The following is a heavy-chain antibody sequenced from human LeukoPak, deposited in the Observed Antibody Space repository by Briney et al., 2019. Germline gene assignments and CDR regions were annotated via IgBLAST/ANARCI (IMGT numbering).Heavy chain of an antibody. J-gene: IGHJ3*02. CDR3: AEGDPDAFDI. V-gene: IGHV4-34*01. Sequence: SETLSLTRALYGGSLSGYYWSWIRQPPGKGVQWLGEINHSGSTNYNPSLKRRVTISVDTSKNQFSLKLSSVTAADTAVYYCAEGDPDAFDIWGQGTMVTVSS. D-gene: IGHD3-16*01. CDR1: GGSLSGYY. CDR2: INHSGST.